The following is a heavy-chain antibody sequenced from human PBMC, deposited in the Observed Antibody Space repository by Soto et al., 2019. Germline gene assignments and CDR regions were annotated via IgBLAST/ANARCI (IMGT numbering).Heavy chain of an antibody. CDR3: ARDQGYVSDS. CDR1: GFTFSSYS. D-gene: IGHD2-15*01. CDR2: ISSSSRTI. J-gene: IGHJ4*02. Sequence: EVQLVESGGGLVQPGGSLRLSCAASGFTFSSYSMNWVRQAPGKGLEWVSYISSSSRTIYYADSVKGRFTISRDNAKNSLYLQMNSLRAEDTAVYFCARDQGYVSDSWGQGTLVTVSS. V-gene: IGHV3-48*01.